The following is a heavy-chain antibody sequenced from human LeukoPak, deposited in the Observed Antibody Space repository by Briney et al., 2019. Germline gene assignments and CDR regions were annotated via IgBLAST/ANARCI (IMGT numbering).Heavy chain of an antibody. CDR2: INPSTGGT. Sequence: ASVKVSYKASGYTFTGYYIHWVRQAPGQGLEWMGWINPSTGGTNYEQKFQGRVTMTRDTSISTAYMELSSLKSDDTAVYYCARDRPIDYWGQGTLVTVSS. CDR3: ARDRPIDY. CDR1: GYTFTGYY. J-gene: IGHJ4*02. V-gene: IGHV1-2*02.